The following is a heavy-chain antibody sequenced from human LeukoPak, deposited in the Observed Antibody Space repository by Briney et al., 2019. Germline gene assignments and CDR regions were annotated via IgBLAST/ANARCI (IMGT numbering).Heavy chain of an antibody. CDR1: GYTFTGYY. V-gene: IGHV1-2*02. Sequence: VASVKVSCKASGYTFTGYYMHWVRQAPGQGLEWMGWINPNSGGTNYAQKFQGRVTMTRDTSISTAYMELSGLRSDDTAVYYCARVQWLVPGYFQHWGQGTLVTVSS. J-gene: IGHJ1*01. CDR2: INPNSGGT. CDR3: ARVQWLVPGYFQH. D-gene: IGHD6-19*01.